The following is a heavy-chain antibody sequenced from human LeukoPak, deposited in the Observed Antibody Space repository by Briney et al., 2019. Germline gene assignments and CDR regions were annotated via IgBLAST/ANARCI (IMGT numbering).Heavy chain of an antibody. CDR2: IIPIFGTA. V-gene: IGHV1-69*13. CDR3: ARVPSGSSGPYYYGMDV. J-gene: IGHJ6*02. CDR1: GGTFSSYA. D-gene: IGHD6-6*01. Sequence: SVKVSCKASGGTFSSYAISWVRQAPGQGLEWMGGIIPIFGTANYAQKFQGRVTITADESTSTAYMELSSLRPEDTAVYYCARVPSGSSGPYYYGMDVWGQGTTVTVSS.